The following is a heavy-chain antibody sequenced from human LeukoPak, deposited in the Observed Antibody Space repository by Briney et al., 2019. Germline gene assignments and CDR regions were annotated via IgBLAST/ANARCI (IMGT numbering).Heavy chain of an antibody. Sequence: SETLSLTCTVSGGSISSYYWSWIRQPPGKGLEWIGYIYYSGSTNYNPSLKSRVTISVDTSKNQFSLKLSSVTAADTAVYYCARVFDTMVRGVKRFDPWGQGTLVTVSS. J-gene: IGHJ5*02. V-gene: IGHV4-59*12. D-gene: IGHD3-10*01. CDR1: GGSISSYY. CDR3: ARVFDTMVRGVKRFDP. CDR2: IYYSGST.